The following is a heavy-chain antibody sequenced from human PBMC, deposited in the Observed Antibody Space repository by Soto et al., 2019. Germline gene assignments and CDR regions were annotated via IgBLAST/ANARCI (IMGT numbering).Heavy chain of an antibody. CDR1: GFTFASYK. D-gene: IGHD1-26*01. J-gene: IGHJ4*02. Sequence: EVTLLESGGSLEKPGGSLRLSCGASGFTFASYKMAWVRQAPGKGLEWVSMISSTGGTTYYADSVKGRFTISRDNSRDTLYLQMNSLRADDTAVYYCAKDSVVTSARPGGSGGLFESWGQGTQVIVSS. CDR3: AKDSVVTSARPGGSGGLFES. V-gene: IGHV3-23*01. CDR2: ISSTGGTT.